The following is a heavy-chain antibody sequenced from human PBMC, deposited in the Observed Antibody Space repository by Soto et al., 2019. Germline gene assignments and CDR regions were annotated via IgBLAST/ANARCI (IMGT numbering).Heavy chain of an antibody. CDR1: GGSISSYY. D-gene: IGHD6-19*01. V-gene: IGHV4-59*01. CDR3: ARQQWLVLNAFAI. J-gene: IGHJ3*02. Sequence: SQTLSLTRTVSGGSISSYYWSWIRQPPGKGLEWIGYIYYSGSTNYNPSLKSRVTISVDTSKNQFSLKLSSVTAADTAVYYCARQQWLVLNAFAIWGQGTMVTVSS. CDR2: IYYSGST.